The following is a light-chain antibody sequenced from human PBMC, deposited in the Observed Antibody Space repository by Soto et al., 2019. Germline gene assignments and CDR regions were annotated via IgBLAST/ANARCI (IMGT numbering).Light chain of an antibody. Sequence: DIQLTQSPSFLSASVGDRVTISCRASQGISSYLAWYQQTPGKAPKLLIYASSTLQSGVPSRFSGSGSGTEFTLTIGSLQPEDFATYYCQQLNTFPATFGQGTRLDI. V-gene: IGKV1-9*01. J-gene: IGKJ5*01. CDR3: QQLNTFPAT. CDR2: ASS. CDR1: QGISSY.